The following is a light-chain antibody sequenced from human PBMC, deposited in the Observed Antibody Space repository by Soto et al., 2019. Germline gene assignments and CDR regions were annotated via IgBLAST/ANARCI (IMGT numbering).Light chain of an antibody. CDR3: QQYNDWPPRWT. Sequence: EIVMTQSPATLSLSPGERATLSCRASQSVTVNLAWYQQKPGQAPRLLIYRASTTATGIPARFSAGGSGTELNLTISSLQPEDFAVYICQQYNDWPPRWTFGQGTKVEIK. CDR1: QSVTVN. V-gene: IGKV3-15*01. CDR2: RAS. J-gene: IGKJ1*01.